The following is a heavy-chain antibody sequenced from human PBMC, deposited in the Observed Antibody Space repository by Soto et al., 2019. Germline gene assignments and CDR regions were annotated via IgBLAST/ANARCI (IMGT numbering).Heavy chain of an antibody. CDR2: FDPEDGET. CDR3: ATGPLWFGELLPFDY. D-gene: IGHD3-10*01. CDR1: GYTLTELS. V-gene: IGHV1-24*01. J-gene: IGHJ4*02. Sequence: ASVKVSCKVSGYTLTELSMHWVRQAPGKGLEWMGGFDPEDGETIYAQKFQGRVTMTEDTSTDTAYMELSSLRSEDTAVYYCATGPLWFGELLPFDYWGQGTLVTVSS.